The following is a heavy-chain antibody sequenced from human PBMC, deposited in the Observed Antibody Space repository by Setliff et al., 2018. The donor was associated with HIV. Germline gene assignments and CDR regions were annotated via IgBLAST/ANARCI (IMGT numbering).Heavy chain of an antibody. D-gene: IGHD5-18*01. CDR3: ARGYTYTKEGFDS. J-gene: IGHJ4*02. V-gene: IGHV3-64D*09. CDR2: INTSGGST. CDR1: GFTFRSLA. Sequence: LKISCSASGFTFRSLAMHWVRQAPGKGLEYIASINTSGGSTYYAESLKDRFTISRDNSKNTLFLQMSSLRAEDTAVYFCARGYTYTKEGFDSWGQGTLVTVSS.